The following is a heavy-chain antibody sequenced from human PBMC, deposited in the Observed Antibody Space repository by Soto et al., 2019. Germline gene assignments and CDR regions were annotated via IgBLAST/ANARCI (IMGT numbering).Heavy chain of an antibody. D-gene: IGHD1-1*01. CDR3: TTVGGTSFYYYYYYMDV. CDR2: IKSKTDGGTT. V-gene: IGHV3-15*01. CDR1: GFTFSNAW. Sequence: EVQLVESGGGLVKPGGSLRLSCAASGFTFSNAWMSWVRQAPGKGLEWVGRIKSKTDGGTTDYAAPVKGRFTISRDDSKNTLYLKMNSLKTEDTAVYYCTTVGGTSFYYYYYYMDVWGKGTTVTVSS. J-gene: IGHJ6*03.